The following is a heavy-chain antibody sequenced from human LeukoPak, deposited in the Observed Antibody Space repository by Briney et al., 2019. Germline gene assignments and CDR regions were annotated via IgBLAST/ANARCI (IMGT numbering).Heavy chain of an antibody. CDR1: ESTFNNHD. V-gene: IGHV3-30*18. CDR2: ISYDGRNK. CDR3: AKPRDIDSWAFDV. J-gene: IGHJ3*01. Sequence: GGSLRLSCAASESTFNNHDMHWVRQAPGKVLEWVAAISYDGRNKYYADSVKGRFTISRDNSKNTLNVQMNSLRTEDTAVFYCAKPRDIDSWAFDVWGQGTMVTVSS. D-gene: IGHD2-15*01.